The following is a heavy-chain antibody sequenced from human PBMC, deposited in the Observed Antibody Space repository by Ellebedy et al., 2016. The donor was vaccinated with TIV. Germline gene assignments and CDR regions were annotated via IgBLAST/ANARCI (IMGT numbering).Heavy chain of an antibody. CDR2: IIPIFGTA. Sequence: ASVKASCKASGGTFSSYAISWVRQAPGQGLEWMGGIIPIFGTANYAQKFQGRVTITADKSTSTAYMELSSLRSEDTAVYYCNIVATTGGYWGQGTLVTVSS. V-gene: IGHV1-69*06. D-gene: IGHD5-12*01. CDR1: GGTFSSYA. J-gene: IGHJ4*02. CDR3: NIVATTGGY.